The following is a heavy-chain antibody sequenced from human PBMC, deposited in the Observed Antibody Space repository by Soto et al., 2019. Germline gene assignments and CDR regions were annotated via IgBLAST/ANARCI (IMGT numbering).Heavy chain of an antibody. J-gene: IGHJ4*02. Sequence: EVQLLESGGGLVQPGGSLRLSCAASGFTFSNYAMTWVRQAPGKGLEWVSAINGDGGGNGGSTYYADSVKGRFTISRDNSRNTLYLHMNNLRVEDTAVYYCAKRPLTWYLGLDYWGQGALFTFSS. CDR3: AKRPLTWYLGLDY. CDR2: INGDGGGNGGST. CDR1: GFTFSNYA. V-gene: IGHV3-23*01. D-gene: IGHD3-9*01.